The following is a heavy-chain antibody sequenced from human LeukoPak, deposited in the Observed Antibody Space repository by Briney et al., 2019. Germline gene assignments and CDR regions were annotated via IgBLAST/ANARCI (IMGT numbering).Heavy chain of an antibody. J-gene: IGHJ4*02. V-gene: IGHV1-8*01. CDR3: ARAGPENLNWRYYIDF. Sequence: ASVKVSCKASGYTFTSYDINWVRQATGQGLEWMGWMNPNSGNTGYAQKFQGRVTMTRNTSISTAYMELSSLRSEDTAVYYCARAGPENLNWRYYIDFWGQGLLVTVSS. CDR2: MNPNSGNT. CDR1: GYTFTSYD. D-gene: IGHD1-1*01.